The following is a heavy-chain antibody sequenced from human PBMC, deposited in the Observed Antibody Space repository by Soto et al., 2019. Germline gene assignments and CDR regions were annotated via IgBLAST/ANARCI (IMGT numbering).Heavy chain of an antibody. CDR1: GFTFSSYS. V-gene: IGHV3-48*02. J-gene: IGHJ5*02. CDR3: ARGTGTSSLAGFYWFDP. CDR2: ISSSSSTI. D-gene: IGHD1-7*01. Sequence: GRSLRLSCAASGFTFSSYSMNWVRQAPGKGLEWVSYISSSSSTIYYADSVKGRFTISRDNAKNSLYLQMNSLRDEDTAVYYCARGTGTSSLAGFYWFDPWGQGTLVTVSS.